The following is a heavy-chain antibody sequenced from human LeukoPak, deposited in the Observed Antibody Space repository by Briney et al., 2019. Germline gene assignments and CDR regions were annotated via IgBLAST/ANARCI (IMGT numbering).Heavy chain of an antibody. Sequence: SQTLSLTCAVSGGSISSGGYSWSWIRQPPGKGLEWIGYIYHSGSTYYNPSLKSRVTISVDTSKNQFSLKLSSVTAADTAVYYCARFYYDFWSGYYTLGWFDPWGQGTLVTVSS. CDR3: ARFYYDFWSGYYTLGWFDP. CDR2: IYHSGST. CDR1: GGSISSGGYS. J-gene: IGHJ5*02. V-gene: IGHV4-30-2*02. D-gene: IGHD3-3*01.